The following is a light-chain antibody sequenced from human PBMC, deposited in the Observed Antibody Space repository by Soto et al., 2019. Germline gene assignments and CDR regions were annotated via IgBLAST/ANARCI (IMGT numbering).Light chain of an antibody. Sequence: EIVLTQSPGTLSLSPGERATLSCRASQSVSSSYLAWYLQKPGQAPRLLIYGASSRATGIPDRFSGSGSGTDFTLTISRLEPEDFAVYYCQKYHSSPGTFGQGTKVEIK. CDR1: QSVSSSY. CDR2: GAS. V-gene: IGKV3-20*01. CDR3: QKYHSSPGT. J-gene: IGKJ1*01.